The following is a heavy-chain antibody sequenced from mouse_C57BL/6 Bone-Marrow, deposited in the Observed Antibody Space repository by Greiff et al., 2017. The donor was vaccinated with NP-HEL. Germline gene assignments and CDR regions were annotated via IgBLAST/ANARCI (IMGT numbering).Heavy chain of an antibody. D-gene: IGHD2-2*01. Sequence: QVQLQQPGAELVRPGTSVKLSCKASGYTFTSYWMHWVKQRPGQGLEWIGVIDPYDSYTNYNQKFKGKATLTVNSSSSTAYMQLNSLASEDSAVYYSARVSTMVKWFAYWGQGTLVTVSA. CDR2: IDPYDSYT. CDR1: GYTFTSYW. V-gene: IGHV1-59*01. CDR3: ARVSTMVKWFAY. J-gene: IGHJ3*01.